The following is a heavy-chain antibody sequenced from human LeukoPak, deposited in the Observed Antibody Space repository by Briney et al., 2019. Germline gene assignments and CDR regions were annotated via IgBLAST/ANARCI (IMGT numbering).Heavy chain of an antibody. D-gene: IGHD5-18*01. J-gene: IGHJ6*03. Sequence: GGSLRLSCAASGFTFSSYSMNWVRQAPGKGLEWVSSISSSSSYIYYADSVKGRFTISRDNAKNSLYLQMNSLRAEDTAVYYCARGNHGYSYGYYYYYYVDVWGKGTTVTVSS. V-gene: IGHV3-21*01. CDR2: ISSSSSYI. CDR1: GFTFSSYS. CDR3: ARGNHGYSYGYYYYYYVDV.